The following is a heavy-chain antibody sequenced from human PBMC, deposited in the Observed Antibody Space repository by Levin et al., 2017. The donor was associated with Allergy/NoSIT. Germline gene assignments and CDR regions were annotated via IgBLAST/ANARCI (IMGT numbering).Heavy chain of an antibody. J-gene: IGHJ4*02. CDR3: ATQFQW. V-gene: IGHV3-15*01. CDR1: GFSLSNAW. D-gene: IGHD6-19*01. CDR2: ITSKTDGAAT. Sequence: GGSLRLSCAASGFSLSNAWMNWVRQAPGKGLEWVGRITSKTDGAATDYAAPVKGRFTISRDDSTNTLYLQINGLKVEDTAVYFCATQFQWWGQGTLFPVSS.